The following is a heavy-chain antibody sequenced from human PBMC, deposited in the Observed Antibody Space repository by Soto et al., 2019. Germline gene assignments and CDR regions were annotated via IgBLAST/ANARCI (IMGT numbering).Heavy chain of an antibody. V-gene: IGHV4-59*08. CDR2: IYYSGST. CDR1: GGSISSYY. CDR3: ARHQKSGWSPEPFDY. J-gene: IGHJ4*02. D-gene: IGHD6-19*01. Sequence: QVQLQESGPGLVKPSETLSLTCTVSGGSISSYYWSWIRQPPGKGLEWIGYIYYSGSTNYNPSLKSRVTISVDTSKNQFSPKLSSVTAPDTAVYCCARHQKSGWSPEPFDYWGQGTLVTVSS.